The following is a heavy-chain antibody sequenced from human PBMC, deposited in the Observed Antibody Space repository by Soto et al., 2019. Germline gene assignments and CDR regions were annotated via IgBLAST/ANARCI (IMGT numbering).Heavy chain of an antibody. CDR2: IYYSGST. V-gene: IGHV4-39*01. J-gene: IGHJ5*01. CDR3: ARHDRAVPDWFDP. CDR1: GGSISSSSYY. Sequence: SETLSLTCTVSGGSISSSSYYWGWIRQPPGKGLEWIGSIYYSGSTYYNPSLKSRVTISVDASKNQFSLKLSSVTAADTAVYYCARHDRAVPDWFDPWGQGTLVTVSS. D-gene: IGHD2-2*01.